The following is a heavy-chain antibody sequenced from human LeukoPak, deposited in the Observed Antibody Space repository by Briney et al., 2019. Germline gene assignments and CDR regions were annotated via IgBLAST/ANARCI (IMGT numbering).Heavy chain of an antibody. Sequence: GGSLRLSCAASGFTFSSYAMHWVRQAPGKGLEWVSAISGSGGSTYYADSVKGRFTISRDNSKNTLYLQMNSLRAEDTAVYYCAKSRGYYYGSGTNWGQGTLVTVSS. CDR3: AKSRGYYYGSGTN. V-gene: IGHV3-23*01. D-gene: IGHD3-10*01. J-gene: IGHJ4*02. CDR2: ISGSGGST. CDR1: GFTFSSYA.